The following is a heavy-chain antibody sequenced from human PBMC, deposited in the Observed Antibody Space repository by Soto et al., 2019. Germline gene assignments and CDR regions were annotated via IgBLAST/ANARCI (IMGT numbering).Heavy chain of an antibody. J-gene: IGHJ4*02. Sequence: GGSLRLSCAASGFTFSSYAMSWVRQAPGKGLEWVSAISGSGGSTYYAESVKGQFNISRDNSKNTLYQQKNSLRAEDLAVYYCAKDSIWYYDYVWGSYRPEPSDYWGQGTLVTVSS. CDR2: ISGSGGST. D-gene: IGHD3-16*02. CDR1: GFTFSSYA. V-gene: IGHV3-23*01. CDR3: AKDSIWYYDYVWGSYRPEPSDY.